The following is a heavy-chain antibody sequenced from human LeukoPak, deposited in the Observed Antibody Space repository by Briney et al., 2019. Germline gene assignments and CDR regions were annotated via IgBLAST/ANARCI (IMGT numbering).Heavy chain of an antibody. CDR1: GFTFSSYW. CDR2: ISSSSSYI. D-gene: IGHD2-2*01. V-gene: IGHV3-21*01. Sequence: GGSLRLSCAASGFTFSSYWMSWVRQAPGKGLEWVSSISSSSSYIYYADSVKGRFTISRDNAKNSLYLQMNSLRAEDTAVYYCARLGCRYTSCPQAWFDPWGQGTLVTVSS. CDR3: ARLGCRYTSCPQAWFDP. J-gene: IGHJ5*02.